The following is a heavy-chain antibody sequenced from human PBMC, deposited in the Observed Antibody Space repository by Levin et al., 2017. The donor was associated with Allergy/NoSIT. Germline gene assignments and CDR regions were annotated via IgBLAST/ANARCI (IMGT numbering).Heavy chain of an antibody. D-gene: IGHD6-13*01. V-gene: IGHV3-48*02. CDR3: ARSDVAAAGTLNYFDF. Sequence: GESLKISCAASGFTFSTYSMNWVRQAPGKGLEWISYSGGSSGTIYHTDSVKGRFTLSRDNAKNSLYLQMNSLTDEDTAVYYCARSDVAAAGTLNYFDFWGQGTLVTVSS. J-gene: IGHJ4*02. CDR1: GFTFSTYS. CDR2: SGGSSGTI.